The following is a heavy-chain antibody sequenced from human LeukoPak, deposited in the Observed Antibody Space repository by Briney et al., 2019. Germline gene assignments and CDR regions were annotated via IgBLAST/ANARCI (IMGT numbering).Heavy chain of an antibody. V-gene: IGHV3-66*01. CDR3: VREFYGP. CDR1: GFPINSYT. J-gene: IGHJ5*02. Sequence: GGSLRLSCAASGFPINSYTMNWVRQAPGKGLEWVSVIYSGDTTFYADSVKDRFTISRDNSKNTVYLQMNNLRGEDTAMYYCVREFYGPWGQGTLVTVSS. D-gene: IGHD4-17*01. CDR2: IYSGDTT.